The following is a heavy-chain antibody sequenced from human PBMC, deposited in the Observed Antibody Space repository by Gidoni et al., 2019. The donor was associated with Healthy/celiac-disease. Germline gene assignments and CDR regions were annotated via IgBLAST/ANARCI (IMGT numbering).Heavy chain of an antibody. CDR2: ISSSSSYI. CDR3: PRVDSWGTIFLLAFGMDV. D-gene: IGHD3-9*01. CDR1: GFTFSSYS. Sequence: EVQLVESGGGLVKPGGSLRLSCAAPGFTFSSYSMNWVRQAPGKGLEWVSSISSSSSYIYYADSVKGRFTISRDNAKNSLYLQMNSLRAEDTAVYYCPRVDSWGTIFLLAFGMDVWGQGTTVTVSS. V-gene: IGHV3-21*01. J-gene: IGHJ6*02.